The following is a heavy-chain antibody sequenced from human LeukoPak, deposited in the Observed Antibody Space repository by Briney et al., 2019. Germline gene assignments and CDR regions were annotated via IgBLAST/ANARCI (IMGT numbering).Heavy chain of an antibody. V-gene: IGHV4-39*07. CDR2: IYYSGST. J-gene: IGHJ4*02. Sequence: PSGTLSLTCAVSGGSISSSSYYWGWIRQPPGKGLEWIGSIYYSGSTYYSPSLKSRVTISVDTSKNQFSLKLSSVTAADTAVYYCARVQAYYYGSGSFDYWGQGTLVTVSS. CDR3: ARVQAYYYGSGSFDY. CDR1: GGSISSSSYY. D-gene: IGHD3-10*01.